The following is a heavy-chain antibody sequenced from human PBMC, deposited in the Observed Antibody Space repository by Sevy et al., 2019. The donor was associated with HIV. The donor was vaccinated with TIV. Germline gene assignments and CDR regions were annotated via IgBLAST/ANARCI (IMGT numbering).Heavy chain of an antibody. V-gene: IGHV3-7*01. CDR3: ARLYSSSSGRGLDN. J-gene: IGHJ4*02. Sequence: GGYLRLSCAASGFTFGSYWMTWVRQAPGKGLEWVDNIKEDGSGRFYVDSVRGRFTVSRDNAKKTLYLQMNNLRGEDTALYYCARLYSSSSGRGLDNWGQGALVTVSS. CDR1: GFTFGSYW. D-gene: IGHD6-6*01. CDR2: IKEDGSGR.